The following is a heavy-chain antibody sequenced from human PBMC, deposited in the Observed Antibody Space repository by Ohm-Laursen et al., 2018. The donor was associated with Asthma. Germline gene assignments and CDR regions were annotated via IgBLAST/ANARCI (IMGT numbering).Heavy chain of an antibody. CDR3: ARAAYSNYPPDY. Sequence: SLRLSCTASGFTFSSHGMHWVRQAPGKGLEWVSAISGSGGSTYYADSVKGRFTISRDNSKNTLYLQMNSLRAEDTAVYYCARAAYSNYPPDYWGQGTLVTVSS. CDR2: ISGSGGST. CDR1: GFTFSSHG. V-gene: IGHV3-NL1*01. J-gene: IGHJ4*02. D-gene: IGHD4-11*01.